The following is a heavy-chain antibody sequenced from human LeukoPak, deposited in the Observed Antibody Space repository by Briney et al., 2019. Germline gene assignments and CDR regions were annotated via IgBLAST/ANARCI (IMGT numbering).Heavy chain of an antibody. J-gene: IGHJ4*02. CDR1: GFTFSSYA. CDR2: IRGGGDIT. CDR3: AKAHSGSFYSGIH. D-gene: IGHD1-26*01. V-gene: IGHV3-23*01. Sequence: GGSLRLSCAASGFTFSSYAMNWVRQAPGKGLEWASAIRGGGDITYYAGSVKGRFTISRDNSKNTLYLQVSSLRADDTAVYYCAKAHSGSFYSGIHWGQGTLVTVSS.